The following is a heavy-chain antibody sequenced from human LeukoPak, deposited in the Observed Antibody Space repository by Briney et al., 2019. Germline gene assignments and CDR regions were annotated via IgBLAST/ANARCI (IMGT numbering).Heavy chain of an antibody. V-gene: IGHV3-9*01. CDR3: AKDGGAYCSGGSCLGWFDP. J-gene: IGHJ5*02. CDR1: GLTFDDYA. Sequence: GGPLSLSCAASGLTFDDYAMHWLRQAPGKGRGWVSGIVWNSVSIGYADSVKGRFTISRDNAKNSLYLQMNSLRAEDTALYYCAKDGGAYCSGGSCLGWFDPWGQGTLVTVSS. CDR2: IVWNSVSI. D-gene: IGHD2-15*01.